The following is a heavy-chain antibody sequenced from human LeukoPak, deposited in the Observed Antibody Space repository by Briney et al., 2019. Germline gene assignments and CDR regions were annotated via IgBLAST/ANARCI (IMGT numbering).Heavy chain of an antibody. CDR1: GYTFTSYG. Sequence: GASVKVSCKASGYTFTSYGISWVRQAPGQGLEWMGGIIPIFGTANYAQKFQGRVTITADESTSTAYMELSSLRSEDTAVYYCARGSTYYYGSGSYYTYYFDYWGQGTLVTVSS. CDR3: ARGSTYYYGSGSYYTYYFDY. CDR2: IIPIFGTA. J-gene: IGHJ4*02. D-gene: IGHD3-10*01. V-gene: IGHV1-69*13.